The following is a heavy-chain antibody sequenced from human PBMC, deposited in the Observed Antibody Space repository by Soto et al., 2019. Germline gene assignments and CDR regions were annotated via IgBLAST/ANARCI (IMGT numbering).Heavy chain of an antibody. CDR1: GASFSDSY. D-gene: IGHD1-1*01. Sequence: QVRLQQWGAGLLKPSETLSLTCAVYGASFSDSYWNWIRQPPGKGLEWIGEINHSGSTIYNTSLESRVTISLDRSWKQFTLKMRSATAADTAVYYCAREVPSRYFDLWGRGTPVTVSS. V-gene: IGHV4-34*01. CDR2: INHSGST. J-gene: IGHJ2*01. CDR3: AREVPSRYFDL.